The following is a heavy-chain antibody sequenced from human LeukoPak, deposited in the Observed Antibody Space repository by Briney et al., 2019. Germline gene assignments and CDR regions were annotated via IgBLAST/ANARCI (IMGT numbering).Heavy chain of an antibody. Sequence: PSETLSLTCTVSGGSISSSSYYWGWIRQPPGKGLEWIGSIYYSGSTYYNPSLKSRVTISVDTSKNQFSLKLSSVTAADTAVYYCARHISRYYYGSGTLYYFDYWGQGTLVTVSS. CDR1: GGSISSSSYY. J-gene: IGHJ4*02. D-gene: IGHD3-10*01. V-gene: IGHV4-39*01. CDR3: ARHISRYYYGSGTLYYFDY. CDR2: IYYSGST.